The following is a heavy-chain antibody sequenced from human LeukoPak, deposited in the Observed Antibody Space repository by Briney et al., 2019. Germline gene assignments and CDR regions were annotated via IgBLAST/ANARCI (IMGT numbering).Heavy chain of an antibody. CDR2: IYTSGST. J-gene: IGHJ4*02. CDR1: GGSISSGSYY. V-gene: IGHV4-61*02. CDR3: ARFSDFWSGWYFDY. Sequence: SQTLSLTCTVSGGSISSGSYYWSWIRQPAGKGLEWIGRIYTSGSTNYNPSLKSRVTRSVDTSKNQFSLKLSSVTAADTAVYYCARFSDFWSGWYFDYWGQGTLVTVSS. D-gene: IGHD3-3*01.